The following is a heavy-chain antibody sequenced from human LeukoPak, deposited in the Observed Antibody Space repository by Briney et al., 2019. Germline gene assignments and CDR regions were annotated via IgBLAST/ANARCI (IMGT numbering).Heavy chain of an antibody. Sequence: GGSLRLFCAASGFTVSSDYMSWVRQAPGKGLEWVSVIYSGGSTYYADSVKGRFTISRDNSKNTLYLQMNSLRAEDTAVYYCASYRSTQLYWGQGTLVTVSS. CDR3: ASYRSTQLY. J-gene: IGHJ4*02. D-gene: IGHD2-2*01. V-gene: IGHV3-66*02. CDR2: IYSGGST. CDR1: GFTVSSDY.